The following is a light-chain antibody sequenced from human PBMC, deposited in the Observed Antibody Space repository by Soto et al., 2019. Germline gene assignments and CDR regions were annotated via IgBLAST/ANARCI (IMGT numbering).Light chain of an antibody. CDR1: SSDVGGYNY. Sequence: QSALTQPPFASGSPGQSVTISCTGTSSDVGGYNYVSWYQHHPGKAPKLMIYEVNKRPSEVPDRFSASKSGNTASLTVSGLQAEDEADYYCSSYAGSNNLVFGTGTKVTVL. CDR3: SSYAGSNNLV. CDR2: EVN. V-gene: IGLV2-8*01. J-gene: IGLJ1*01.